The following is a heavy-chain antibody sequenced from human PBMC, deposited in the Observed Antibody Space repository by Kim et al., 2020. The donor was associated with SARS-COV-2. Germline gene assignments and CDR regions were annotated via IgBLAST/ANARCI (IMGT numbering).Heavy chain of an antibody. J-gene: IGHJ5*02. CDR2: ISSSGSTI. CDR3: AGGGGFGELFGWFNP. CDR1: GFTFSSYE. D-gene: IGHD3-10*01. Sequence: GGSLRLSCAASGFTFSSYEMNWVRQAPGKGLEWVSYISSSGSTIYYADSVKGRFTISRDNAKNSLYLQMNSLRAEDTAVYYCAGGGGFGELFGWFNPWGQGTLVTVSS. V-gene: IGHV3-48*03.